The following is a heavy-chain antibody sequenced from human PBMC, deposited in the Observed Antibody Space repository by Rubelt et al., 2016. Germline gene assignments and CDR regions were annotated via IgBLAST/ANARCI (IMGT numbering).Heavy chain of an antibody. V-gene: IGHV4-39*07. CDR1: GGSISSSSYY. Sequence: QLQLQESGPGLVKPSETLSLTCTVSGGSISSSSYYWGWIRQPPGKGLEWIGSIYYSGSTYYNPSPTSRVTISVDTSKNQFSLKLSSVTAADTAVYYCASDPLGGYSSSGTGYWGQGTLVTVSS. J-gene: IGHJ4*02. CDR3: ASDPLGGYSSSGTGY. CDR2: IYYSGST. D-gene: IGHD6-13*01.